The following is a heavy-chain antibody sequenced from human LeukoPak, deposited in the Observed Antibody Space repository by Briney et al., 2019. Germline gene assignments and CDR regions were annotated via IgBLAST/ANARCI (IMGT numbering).Heavy chain of an antibody. V-gene: IGHV1-2*02. Sequence: GASVKVSCKASGYTFTGYYMHWVQQAPGQGLEWMGWINPNSGGTNYAQKFQGRVTMTRDTSISTAYMELSRLRSDDTAVYYCARGGPQYYYDSSGYYYLWGQGTLVTVSS. CDR2: INPNSGGT. D-gene: IGHD3-22*01. J-gene: IGHJ4*02. CDR3: ARGGPQYYYDSSGYYYL. CDR1: GYTFTGYY.